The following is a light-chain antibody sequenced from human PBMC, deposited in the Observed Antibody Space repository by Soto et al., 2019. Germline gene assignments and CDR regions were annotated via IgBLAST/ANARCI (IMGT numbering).Light chain of an antibody. V-gene: IGLV2-14*03. Sequence: QSVLTQPASVSGSPGQSITISCTGTNSDVGGYNYVSWYQQHPGKAPKLMIYDVSNRPSGVSNRFSGSKSGNTASLTISGPQAEDEADYYCSSYTSVSTLGVFGGGTKVTVL. CDR3: SSYTSVSTLGV. J-gene: IGLJ2*01. CDR2: DVS. CDR1: NSDVGGYNY.